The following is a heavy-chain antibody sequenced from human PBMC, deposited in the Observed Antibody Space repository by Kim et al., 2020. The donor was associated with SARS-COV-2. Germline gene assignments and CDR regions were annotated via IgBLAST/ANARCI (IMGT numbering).Heavy chain of an antibody. CDR1: GYSFTSYW. CDR2: IYPGDSDT. J-gene: IGHJ6*02. CDR3: ARLGEGEKQQLVSYYYGMDV. V-gene: IGHV5-51*01. Sequence: GESLKISCKGSGYSFTSYWIGWVRQMPGKGLEWMGIIYPGDSDTRYSPSFQGQVTISADKSITTAYLQWSSLKASDTAMYYCARLGEGEKQQLVSYYYGMDVWGQGTTVTVS. D-gene: IGHD6-13*01.